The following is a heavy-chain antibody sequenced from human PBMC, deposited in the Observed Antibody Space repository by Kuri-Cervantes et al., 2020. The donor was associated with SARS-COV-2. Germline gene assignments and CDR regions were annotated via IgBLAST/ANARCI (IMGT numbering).Heavy chain of an antibody. CDR3: ARSGYSYGNDY. D-gene: IGHD5-18*01. J-gene: IGHJ4*02. CDR1: GGTFGSYS. CDR2: IIPIFGTA. Sequence: SVKVSCKASGGTFGSYSISWVRQAPGQGLEWMGGIIPIFGTANYAQKFQGRVTITADKSTSTAYMELSSLRSEDTAVYYCARSGYSYGNDYWGQGTLVTVSS. V-gene: IGHV1-69*06.